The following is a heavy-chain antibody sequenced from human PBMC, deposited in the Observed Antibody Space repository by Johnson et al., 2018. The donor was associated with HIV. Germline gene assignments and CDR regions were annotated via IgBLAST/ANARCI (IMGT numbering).Heavy chain of an antibody. D-gene: IGHD5-18*01. CDR2: ISYDGSNK. J-gene: IGHJ3*02. Sequence: QVQLVESGGGVVQPGRSLRLSCAASGFTFSSYAMSWVRQAPGKGLEWVAIISYDGSNKYYRDSVKGRFTISRDNSKNTLYLQMNSLRAEDTAVYYCAKERAYIRTFDIWGQGTLVTVSS. CDR1: GFTFSSYA. V-gene: IGHV3-30*18. CDR3: AKERAYIRTFDI.